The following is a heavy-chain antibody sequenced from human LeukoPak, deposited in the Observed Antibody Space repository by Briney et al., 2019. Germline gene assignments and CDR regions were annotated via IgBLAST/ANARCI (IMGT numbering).Heavy chain of an antibody. Sequence: GGSLRLSCAASGFSFNSYAVHWVRQAPGRGLEWVAVISYDGNNKYYADSVKGRFTISRDNSKNTLFLQMNSLRAEDTAVYYCAKHCGGDCSDSDYWGQGTLVTVSS. CDR1: GFSFNSYA. V-gene: IGHV3-30*04. CDR3: AKHCGGDCSDSDY. D-gene: IGHD2-21*02. J-gene: IGHJ4*02. CDR2: ISYDGNNK.